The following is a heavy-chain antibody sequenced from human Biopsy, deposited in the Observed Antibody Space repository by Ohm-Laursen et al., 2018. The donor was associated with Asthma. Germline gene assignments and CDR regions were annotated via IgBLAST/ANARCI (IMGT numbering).Heavy chain of an antibody. Sequence: SLRLSCAASGFTFRTYAMHWVRQPPGKGLDWVAVISFDGTNRNYTDSVKGRFTISRDNSRNTLHLEMNSLRAEDTAVYFCAKEVFPGWELRRGPDSWGQGTLVTVSS. D-gene: IGHD1-26*01. CDR3: AKEVFPGWELRRGPDS. CDR2: ISFDGTNR. J-gene: IGHJ4*02. CDR1: GFTFRTYA. V-gene: IGHV3-30*18.